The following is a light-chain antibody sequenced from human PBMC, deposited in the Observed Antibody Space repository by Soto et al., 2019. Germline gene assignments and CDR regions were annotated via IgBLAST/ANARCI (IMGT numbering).Light chain of an antibody. J-gene: IGKJ1*01. CDR3: QHYNSYSEA. CDR1: QDISSY. Sequence: SPMTQSPSPVSASVGDRVTITCRASQDISSYLAWYQQRPGKAPKLLIYAASTLQSGVPSRFSGSGSGTDFALAISSLQPEDFATYYCQHYNSYSEAFGQGTKVDIK. CDR2: AAS. V-gene: IGKV1-9*01.